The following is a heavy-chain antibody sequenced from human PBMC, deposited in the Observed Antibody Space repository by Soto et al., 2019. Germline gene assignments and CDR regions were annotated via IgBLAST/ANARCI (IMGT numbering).Heavy chain of an antibody. Sequence: QPGGSLRLPCEASGFAFSSYAMHWVRQAPGKGLEWVALISNDGNNKDYGDAVKCRFTVSRDNSINTLYLQMNSLRAEDTAVYYCVTLGWGKAFDYWGLGKLVTVSS. V-gene: IGHV3-30-3*01. D-gene: IGHD7-27*01. CDR3: VTLGWGKAFDY. CDR2: ISNDGNNK. CDR1: GFAFSSYA. J-gene: IGHJ4*02.